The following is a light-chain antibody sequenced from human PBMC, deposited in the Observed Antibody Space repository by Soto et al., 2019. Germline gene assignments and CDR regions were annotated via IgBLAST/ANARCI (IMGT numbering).Light chain of an antibody. J-gene: IGKJ5*01. V-gene: IGKV3-11*01. CDR1: QSVGNY. CDR3: QHFGDSPIT. Sequence: EIVLTQSPATLSLSPGERATLSCRASQSVGNYLAWYQQKPGQAPRLLMYDASNRATGIPARFSGTGSGTDFTLTISRLEPEDFAVYYCQHFGDSPITFGQGTRLE. CDR2: DAS.